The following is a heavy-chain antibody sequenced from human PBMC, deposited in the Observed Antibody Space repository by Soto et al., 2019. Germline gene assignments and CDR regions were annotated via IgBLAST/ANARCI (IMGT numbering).Heavy chain of an antibody. CDR2: INSDGTGT. CDR1: RFTFSTYW. V-gene: IGHV3-74*01. D-gene: IGHD3-22*01. Sequence: EVQLVESGGGLVQPGGSLRLSCAASRFTFSTYWMHWVRQAPGKGLVWVSRINSDGTGTSYADSVKGRITISRENAKNTLYLQMNSLRSEDTAVYYCAGDSSGYSYDGFDIWGQGTMVTVSS. CDR3: AGDSSGYSYDGFDI. J-gene: IGHJ3*02.